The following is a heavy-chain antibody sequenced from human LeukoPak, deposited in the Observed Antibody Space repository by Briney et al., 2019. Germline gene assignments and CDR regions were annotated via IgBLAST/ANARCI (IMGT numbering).Heavy chain of an antibody. D-gene: IGHD2-2*01. CDR1: GYTFTNYD. Sequence: ASVKVSCKASGYTFTNYDINWVRQATGQGLEWMGWMNPNSGNTNFAQKFQGRVTMTRNTSISTAYMELSSLRSEDTAVYYCAREVQDCSSTSCYRSFDYWGQGTLVTVSS. CDR2: MNPNSGNT. CDR3: AREVQDCSSTSCYRSFDY. V-gene: IGHV1-8*01. J-gene: IGHJ4*02.